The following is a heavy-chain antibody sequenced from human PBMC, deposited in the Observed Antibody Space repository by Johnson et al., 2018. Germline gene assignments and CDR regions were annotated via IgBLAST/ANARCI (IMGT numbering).Heavy chain of an antibody. V-gene: IGHV4-34*01. D-gene: IGHD3-22*01. Sequence: QVQLQQWGAGLLKPSETLSLTCAVYGGSFSGYYWSWIRQPPGKGLEWIGEINHSGSTNYNPSLKSRVTISVDTSKNQFSLKLRSGTAADTAVYYRARVYYDSSGVPEYFQHWGQGTLVTVSS. CDR1: GGSFSGYY. CDR3: ARVYYDSSGVPEYFQH. J-gene: IGHJ1*01. CDR2: INHSGST.